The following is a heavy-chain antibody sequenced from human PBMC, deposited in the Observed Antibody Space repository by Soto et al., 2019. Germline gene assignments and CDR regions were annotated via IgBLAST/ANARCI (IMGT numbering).Heavy chain of an antibody. J-gene: IGHJ4*02. V-gene: IGHV3-48*02. Sequence: GGSLRLSCAASGLTFSSYSMNWVRQALGKGLEWVSYMSGSSSTIHYADSVKGRFTISRDNAKNSLYLQMNSLRDEDTAVYYCARSEFYFGSSGYHFDYWGQGTLVTVSS. CDR3: ARSEFYFGSSGYHFDY. D-gene: IGHD3-22*01. CDR2: MSGSSSTI. CDR1: GLTFSSYS.